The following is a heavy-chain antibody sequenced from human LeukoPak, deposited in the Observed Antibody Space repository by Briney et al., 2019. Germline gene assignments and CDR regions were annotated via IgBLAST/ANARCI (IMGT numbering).Heavy chain of an antibody. D-gene: IGHD4/OR15-4a*01. CDR3: AREGAERYFDL. V-gene: IGHV4-59*01. Sequence: SETLSLPWTVSGSSISSYSWSWIRQPPGKGLEWIGYVYYIGSTHYNPSLKSRVTISVDTSKNQFSLKLSSVTAADTAVYYCAREGAERYFDLWGRGTLVTVSS. CDR2: VYYIGST. CDR1: GSSISSYS. J-gene: IGHJ2*01.